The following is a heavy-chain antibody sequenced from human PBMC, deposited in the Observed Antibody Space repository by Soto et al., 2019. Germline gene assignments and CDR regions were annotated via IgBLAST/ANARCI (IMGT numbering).Heavy chain of an antibody. CDR2: ITYDAEYQ. CDR1: GFNFRDYN. CDR3: AKDRRYYYDIETHYGLDV. J-gene: IGHJ6*02. Sequence: GGSLRLSCEASGFNFRDYNMFWVRQAPGKGLEWVALITYDAEYQYYGDSVKGRFTISRDNSKSTLSPQLTGLRADDTAVYYCAKDRRYYYDIETHYGLDVWDQGTTVTVSS. D-gene: IGHD3-22*01. V-gene: IGHV3-30*18.